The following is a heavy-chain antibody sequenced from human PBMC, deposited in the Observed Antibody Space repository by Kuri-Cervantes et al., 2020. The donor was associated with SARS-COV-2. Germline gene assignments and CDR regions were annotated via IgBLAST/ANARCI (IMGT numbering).Heavy chain of an antibody. Sequence: SETLSLTCTVSGGSISSGDYYWSWLRQPPGKGLEWIGYIYYSGSTYYNPSLKSRVTISVDTSKNQFSLKLSSVTAADTAVYYCARQTRYSGSYYHDYWVQGTLVTVSS. CDR3: ARQTRYSGSYYHDY. CDR2: IYYSGST. CDR1: GGSISSGDYY. D-gene: IGHD1-26*01. V-gene: IGHV4-30-4*08. J-gene: IGHJ4*02.